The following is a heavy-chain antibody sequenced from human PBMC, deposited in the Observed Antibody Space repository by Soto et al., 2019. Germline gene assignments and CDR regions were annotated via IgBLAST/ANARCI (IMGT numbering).Heavy chain of an antibody. CDR1: GGTFSSHG. V-gene: IGHV1-69*01. CDR2: IIPTFGTA. CDR3: AGERSAQYCDC. Sequence: QVQLVQSGTVVQRRGSSVKVSCQASGGTFSSHGMAWVRQAPGQGLEWMGGIIPTFGTATYAPKFQGRVTITADESTNTPYLDLSSLGSEETAVYYCAGERSAQYCDCWGQGNLITVSS. D-gene: IGHD2-15*01. J-gene: IGHJ4*02.